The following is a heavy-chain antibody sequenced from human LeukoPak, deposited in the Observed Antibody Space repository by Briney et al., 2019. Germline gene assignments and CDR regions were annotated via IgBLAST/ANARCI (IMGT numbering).Heavy chain of an antibody. Sequence: PSETPSLTCAVYGGSFSGYYWSWIRQPPGKGLEWIGEINHSGSTNYNPSLKSRVTISVDTSKNQFSLKLSSVTAADTAVYYCASLPPPFDIWGHGTMVTVSS. CDR1: GGSFSGYY. CDR3: ASLPPPFDI. CDR2: INHSGST. V-gene: IGHV4-34*01. J-gene: IGHJ3*02.